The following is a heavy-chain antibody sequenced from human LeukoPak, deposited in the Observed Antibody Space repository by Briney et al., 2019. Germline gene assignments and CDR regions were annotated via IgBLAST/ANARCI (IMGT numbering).Heavy chain of an antibody. CDR1: GGSIISSSYN. Sequence: SETLSLTCAVSGGSIISSSYNWGWTRQPPGKGLEWFGSISYSGGTAYNPFLRSRVTISVDTSKNQFSLKVNSVTAADTAVYYCAREVEYYDSSGYRPHAFDIWGQGTLVTVSA. V-gene: IGHV4-39*02. CDR3: AREVEYYDSSGYRPHAFDI. CDR2: ISYSGGT. J-gene: IGHJ3*02. D-gene: IGHD3-22*01.